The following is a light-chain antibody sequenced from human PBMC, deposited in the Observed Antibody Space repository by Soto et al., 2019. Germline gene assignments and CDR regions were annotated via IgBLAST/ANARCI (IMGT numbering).Light chain of an antibody. V-gene: IGKV1-39*01. Sequence: DIQMTQSPSSLSASVGDRVTITCRASQSISSYLNWYQQKPWKAPRLLIYAASSLQRGVPSSFTGSGSGTEFTLTITSLQPEDIGTYYCETCCTVAYTFGEGTKVDIK. CDR1: QSISSY. J-gene: IGKJ2*01. CDR3: ETCCTVAYT. CDR2: AAS.